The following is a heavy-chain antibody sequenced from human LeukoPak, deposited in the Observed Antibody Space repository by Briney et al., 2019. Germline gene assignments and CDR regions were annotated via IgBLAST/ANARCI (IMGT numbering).Heavy chain of an antibody. CDR3: ARDVNWAFDY. CDR1: GFPFSRYS. V-gene: IGHV3-48*01. J-gene: IGHJ4*02. D-gene: IGHD7-27*01. Sequence: GGSLTLSCGASGFPFSRYSMNWVRQAPGKGLEWVSYISSGSGIISYADSVKGGYTISRDNAKNSLYLQMNSLRAEDTAVYYCARDVNWAFDYWGQGNLVTVSS. CDR2: ISSGSGII.